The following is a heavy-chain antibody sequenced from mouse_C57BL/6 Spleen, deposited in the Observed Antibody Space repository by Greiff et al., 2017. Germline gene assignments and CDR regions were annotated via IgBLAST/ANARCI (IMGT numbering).Heavy chain of an antibody. V-gene: IGHV1-80*01. D-gene: IGHD4-1*01. CDR2: IYPGDGDT. J-gene: IGHJ2*01. CDR1: GYAFSSYW. Sequence: VQLQESGAELVKPGASVKISCKASGYAFSSYWMNWVKQRPGKGLEWIGQIYPGDGDTNYNGKFKGKATLTAAKSSSTAYMQLSSLTSEDSAVYFCARGDLGRGFDYGGQGTTLTVSS. CDR3: ARGDLGRGFDY.